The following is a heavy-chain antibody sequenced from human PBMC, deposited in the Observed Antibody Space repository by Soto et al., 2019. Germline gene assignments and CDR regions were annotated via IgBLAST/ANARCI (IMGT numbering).Heavy chain of an antibody. J-gene: IGHJ6*02. CDR1: GDTFTRYG. D-gene: IGHD3-16*01. Sequence: QVQLVQSGAEVKNPGASVKVSCKASGDTFTRYGIGWARQAPGQGLEWMGWINTYNGNTNYAQNVQGRVTLTTDTSTSTAYTALRSLRSNDTAIYYCAMVDVYVTPSPQDVWGQGTTVIVSS. CDR3: AMVDVYVTPSPQDV. CDR2: INTYNGNT. V-gene: IGHV1-18*01.